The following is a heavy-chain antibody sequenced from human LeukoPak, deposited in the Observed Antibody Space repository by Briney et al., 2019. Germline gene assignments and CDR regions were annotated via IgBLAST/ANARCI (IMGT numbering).Heavy chain of an antibody. J-gene: IGHJ4*02. D-gene: IGHD2-21*02. CDR2: LTGSGGRT. CDR3: TKDKKAVRGAEGDTNRPSSNYYDS. Sequence: PGGSLRLSCKASGLYFSMYAMNWVRQAPGKGLEWVSGLTGSGGRTYYADSVNGRFSISRDNLKNTVYLHLTDVRAEDTAKYYCTKDKKAVRGAEGDTNRPSSNYYDSWGQGTQVLVSS. CDR1: GLYFSMYA. V-gene: IGHV3-23*01.